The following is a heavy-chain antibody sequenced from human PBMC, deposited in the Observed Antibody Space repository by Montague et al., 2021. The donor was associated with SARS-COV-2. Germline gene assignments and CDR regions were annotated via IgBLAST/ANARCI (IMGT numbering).Heavy chain of an antibody. V-gene: IGHV4-34*01. Sequence: SETLSLTCAVHGGSFSTYSWNWIRQPPGKGLGWIGEIHHGGSTNYNPSLKSRVTISADTSKNQFSLKLASVAAAGTAVYYCARLGDGVVPSPILGVGPYYSYYYMDVWGKGTTVTVSS. CDR2: IHHGGST. J-gene: IGHJ6*03. D-gene: IGHD3-10*01. CDR3: ARLGDGVVPSPILGVGPYYSYYYMDV. CDR1: GGSFSTYS.